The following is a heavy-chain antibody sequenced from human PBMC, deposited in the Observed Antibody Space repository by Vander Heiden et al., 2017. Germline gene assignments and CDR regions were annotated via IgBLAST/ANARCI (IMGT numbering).Heavy chain of an antibody. V-gene: IGHV1-69*01. CDR1: GGTFSSYA. J-gene: IGHJ4*02. D-gene: IGHD5-12*01. Sequence: QVQLVQSGAEVKKPGSSVTVSCKASGGTFSSYAISWVRQAPGQGLEWMGGIIPIFGTANYAQKFQGRVTITADESTSTAYMELSSLRSEDTAVYYCARGGHSGYDYSGYYFDYWGQGTLVTVSS. CDR2: IIPIFGTA. CDR3: ARGGHSGYDYSGYYFDY.